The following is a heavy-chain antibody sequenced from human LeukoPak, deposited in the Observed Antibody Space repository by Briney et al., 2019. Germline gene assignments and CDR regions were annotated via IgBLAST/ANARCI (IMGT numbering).Heavy chain of an antibody. D-gene: IGHD3-10*01. CDR3: AGSWFYRDYFEY. J-gene: IGHJ4*02. V-gene: IGHV3-66*01. CDR2: IYSGGTT. Sequence: PGGTLRLSCAASGFTVSSNYMSWVRQAPGKGLECVSVIYSGGTTYYADSVKGRFTISRDNSKNTLYLQMNSLRVEDTAVYYCAGSWFYRDYFEYWGQGTLVTVSS. CDR1: GFTVSSNY.